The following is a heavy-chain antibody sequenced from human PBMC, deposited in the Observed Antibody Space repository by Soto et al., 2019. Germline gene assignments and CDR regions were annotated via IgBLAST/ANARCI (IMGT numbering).Heavy chain of an antibody. J-gene: IGHJ6*04. CDR1: GGSISSSSYY. D-gene: IGHD3-3*01. CDR2: IYYSGST. Sequence: VMSSETLSLTCTVSGGSISSSSYYWGWIRQPPGKGLEWIGSIYYSGSTYYNPSLKSRVTISVDTSKNQFSLKLSSVTAADTAVYYCARDFGMDVWGKGTTVTVSS. CDR3: ARDFGMDV. V-gene: IGHV4-39*01.